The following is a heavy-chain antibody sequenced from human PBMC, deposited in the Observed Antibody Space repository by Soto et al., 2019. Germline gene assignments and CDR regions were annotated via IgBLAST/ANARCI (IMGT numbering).Heavy chain of an antibody. CDR2: IIPIFGTA. J-gene: IGHJ4*02. Sequence: SVKVSCKASGGTFSSYAISWVRQAPGQGLEWMGGIIPIFGTANYAQKFQGRVTITADESTSTAYMELSSLRSEDTAVYYCARQRGYSNFVDYWGQGTLVTVSS. D-gene: IGHD5-18*01. V-gene: IGHV1-69*13. CDR1: GGTFSSYA. CDR3: ARQRGYSNFVDY.